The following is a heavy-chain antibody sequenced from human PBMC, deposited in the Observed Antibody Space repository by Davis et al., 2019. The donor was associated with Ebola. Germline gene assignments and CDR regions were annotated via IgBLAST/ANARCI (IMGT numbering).Heavy chain of an antibody. CDR1: GGSFLNYY. J-gene: IGHJ6*02. Sequence: MPSETLSLTCAVNGGSFLNYYWTWIRQAPGKGLEWIAEINHSGSTTNYSPSLKSRVTISLDTSKNQFSLKLMSMEAADAAVYYCARARLPSTTAARRLGYNYVGLDVWGQGTTVIVSS. V-gene: IGHV4-34*01. CDR3: ARARLPSTTAARRLGYNYVGLDV. CDR2: INHSGSTT. D-gene: IGHD5-24*01.